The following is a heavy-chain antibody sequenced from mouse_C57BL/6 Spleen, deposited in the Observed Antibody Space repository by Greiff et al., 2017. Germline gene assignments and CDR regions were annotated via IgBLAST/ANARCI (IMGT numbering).Heavy chain of an antibody. CDR2: IDPENGDT. J-gene: IGHJ4*01. CDR3: TTWITTVVGDY. V-gene: IGHV14-4*01. Sequence: VQLQQSGAELVRPGASVKLSCTASGFNIKDDYMHWVKQRPEQGLEWIGWIDPENGDTEYASKFQGKATITADTSSNTAYLQLSSLTSEDTAVYYCTTWITTVVGDYWGHGTSVTVSS. CDR1: GFNIKDDY. D-gene: IGHD1-1*01.